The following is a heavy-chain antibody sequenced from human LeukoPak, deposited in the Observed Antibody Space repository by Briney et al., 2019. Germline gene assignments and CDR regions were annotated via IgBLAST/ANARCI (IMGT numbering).Heavy chain of an antibody. CDR2: IIPIFGTA. CDR1: GGTFSSYA. J-gene: IGHJ4*02. Sequence: SVKVSCKASGGTFSSYAISWVRQAPGQGLEWMGGIIPIFGTANYAQKFQGRVTITADESTSTAYMELRSLRSDDTAVYYCARESEQWLVLKDYWGQGTLVTVSS. CDR3: ARESEQWLVLKDY. D-gene: IGHD6-19*01. V-gene: IGHV1-69*13.